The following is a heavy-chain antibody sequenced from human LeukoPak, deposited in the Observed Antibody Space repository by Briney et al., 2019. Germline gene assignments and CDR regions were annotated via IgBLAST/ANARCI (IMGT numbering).Heavy chain of an antibody. Sequence: GGSLRLSCAASGFTFTSYAMSWVRQAPVKGLEWVSAVSGSGGRTYYTSSVQGRFTISRDNSKDTLYLEMNSLRAGDTAVYYCANQPGLYDNGWSTTYHFFGLDVWGQGTTVIVSS. D-gene: IGHD6-19*01. V-gene: IGHV3-23*01. CDR3: ANQPGLYDNGWSTTYHFFGLDV. CDR1: GFTFTSYA. J-gene: IGHJ6*02. CDR2: VSGSGGRT.